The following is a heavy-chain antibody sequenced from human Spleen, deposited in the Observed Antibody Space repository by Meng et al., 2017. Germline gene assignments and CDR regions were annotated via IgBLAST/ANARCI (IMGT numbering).Heavy chain of an antibody. CDR2: IIPILGIA. V-gene: IGHV1-69*04. CDR1: GGTFSSYT. D-gene: IGHD5-18*01. CDR3: ARDRYGYSYEATKIDY. Sequence: SVKVSCKASGGTFSSYTISWVRQAPGQGLEWMGRIIPILGIANYAQKFQGRVTITADKSTSTAYMELSSLRSEDTAVYYCARDRYGYSYEATKIDYWGQGTLVTVSS. J-gene: IGHJ4*02.